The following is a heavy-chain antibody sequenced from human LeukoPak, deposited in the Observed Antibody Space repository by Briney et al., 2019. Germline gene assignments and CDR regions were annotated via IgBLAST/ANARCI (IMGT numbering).Heavy chain of an antibody. CDR2: IYTSGST. V-gene: IGHV4-4*07. J-gene: IGHJ4*02. Sequence: SETLSLTCTVSGGSISSYYWSWIQQPAGKGLEWIGRIYTSGSTNYNPSLKSRVTMSVDTSKNQFSLKLSSVTAADTAVYYCARDRPYCSGGSCYFLHFDYWGQGTLVTVSS. CDR3: ARDRPYCSGGSCYFLHFDY. D-gene: IGHD2-15*01. CDR1: GGSISSYY.